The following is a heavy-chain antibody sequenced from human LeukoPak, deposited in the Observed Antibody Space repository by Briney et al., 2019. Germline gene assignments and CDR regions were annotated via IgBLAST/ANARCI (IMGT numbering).Heavy chain of an antibody. V-gene: IGHV3-53*01. J-gene: IGHJ3*01. Sequence: GGSLRLSCEASGFPVSSNYISWVRQAPGKGLEGVSIVYSDGSIFHADSVKGRFTMSRDISRNTLDLQMNSLRVEDTAVYFCARDRHRYRGINGDGDAFDVWGQGTMVTVSS. CDR3: ARDRHRYRGINGDGDAFDV. CDR2: VYSDGSI. D-gene: IGHD5-12*01. CDR1: GFPVSSNY.